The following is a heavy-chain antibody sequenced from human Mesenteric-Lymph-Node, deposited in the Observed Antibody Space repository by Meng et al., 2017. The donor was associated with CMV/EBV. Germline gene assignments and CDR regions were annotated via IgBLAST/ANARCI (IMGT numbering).Heavy chain of an antibody. CDR2: INHSGVP. CDR1: GGSFSGYY. V-gene: IGHV4-34*01. D-gene: IGHD2-15*01. Sequence: QVQLQQWGAGLLEPSETLSLTCAVYGGSFSGYYWSWIRQPPGKGLEWIGEINHSGVPNYNPSLKSRVTISLDRSKNQFSLKLSSVTAEDTAVYYCARGSDIPVNNYWGQGTLVTV. J-gene: IGHJ4*02. CDR3: ARGSDIPVNNY.